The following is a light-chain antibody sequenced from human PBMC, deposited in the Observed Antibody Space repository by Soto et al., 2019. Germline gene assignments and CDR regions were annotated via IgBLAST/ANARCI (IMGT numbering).Light chain of an antibody. J-gene: IGKJ1*01. CDR2: GAS. CDR1: QSVSSNF. Sequence: EIVLTQSPGTLSLSPGERTTLSCRASQSVSSNFLDWYQQKPGQAPRLLIYGASSRATGIPDRLSGSGSGTDFTLTISRLEPEDFAVYYCQQYETYPRTSGQGTKVDIK. CDR3: QQYETYPRT. V-gene: IGKV3-20*01.